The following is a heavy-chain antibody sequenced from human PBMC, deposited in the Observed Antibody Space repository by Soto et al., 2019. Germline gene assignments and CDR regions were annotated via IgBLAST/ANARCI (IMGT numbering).Heavy chain of an antibody. J-gene: IGHJ4*02. V-gene: IGHV5-51*01. D-gene: IGHD3-3*01. CDR1: GYSFTSYW. CDR3: ARSPRGYYDFWSGHKFDY. CDR2: IYPGDSDT. Sequence: GESLKISCKGSGYSFTSYWIGWVRQMPGKGLEWMGIIYPGDSDTRYSPSFQGQVTISADKSISTAYLQWSSLKASDTAMYYCARSPRGYYDFWSGHKFDYWGQGTLVTVSS.